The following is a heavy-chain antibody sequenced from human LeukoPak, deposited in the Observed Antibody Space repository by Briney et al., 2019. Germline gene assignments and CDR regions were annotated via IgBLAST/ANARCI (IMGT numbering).Heavy chain of an antibody. J-gene: IGHJ6*03. Sequence: GGSLRLSCAASGFTFSSYGMHWVRQAPGKGLEWVAFIRYDGSNRDYADSVKGRFTISRDNSKNTLYLQMNSLRAEDTAVYYCAKATSRFLEWFGDYYYMDVWGKGTTVTVSS. CDR1: GFTFSSYG. D-gene: IGHD3-3*01. CDR3: AKATSRFLEWFGDYYYMDV. CDR2: IRYDGSNR. V-gene: IGHV3-30*02.